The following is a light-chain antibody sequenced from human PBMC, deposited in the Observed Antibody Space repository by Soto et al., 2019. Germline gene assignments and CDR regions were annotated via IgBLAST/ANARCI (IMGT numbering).Light chain of an antibody. V-gene: IGKV3-20*01. CDR1: QSVASSS. CDR3: HQYDTSWT. CDR2: GAS. Sequence: EIVLTQSPGTLSLSPGERAVLSCRASQSVASSSLAWYQQKPGQAPRLLIFGASNRATGISARFSASGSGTDFTLTITRLEPEDFAVYYCHQYDTSWTFGQGTKVEIK. J-gene: IGKJ1*01.